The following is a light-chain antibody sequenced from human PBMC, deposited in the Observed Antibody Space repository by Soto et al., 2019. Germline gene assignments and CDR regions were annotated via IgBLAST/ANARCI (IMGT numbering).Light chain of an antibody. CDR3: QQYNSSPWT. J-gene: IGKJ1*01. Sequence: DIQMTQSPSTLSASVGDRVTITCRASQSISSWLAWYQQKPGKAPKLLNYDASSLESGVPSRFSGSGSGTELPLTISSLQPDDFATYYCQQYNSSPWTFGQGTKVEIK. CDR2: DAS. CDR1: QSISSW. V-gene: IGKV1-5*01.